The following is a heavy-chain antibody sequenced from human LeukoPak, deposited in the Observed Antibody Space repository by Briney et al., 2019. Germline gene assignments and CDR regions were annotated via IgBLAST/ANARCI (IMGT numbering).Heavy chain of an antibody. V-gene: IGHV4-59*01. Sequence: SETLSLTCTVSGGSISSYYWSWIRQPPGKGLEWIGYIYYSGITNYNPSLKSRVTISIDTSKNQFSLKLSSVTAADTAVYYCSRELRYDGSIYYFDYWGQGTLVTVSS. CDR2: IYYSGIT. CDR3: SRELRYDGSIYYFDY. CDR1: GGSISSYY. D-gene: IGHD3-22*01. J-gene: IGHJ4*02.